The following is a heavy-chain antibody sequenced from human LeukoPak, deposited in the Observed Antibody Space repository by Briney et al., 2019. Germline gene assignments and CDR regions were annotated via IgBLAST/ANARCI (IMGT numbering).Heavy chain of an antibody. CDR2: IYSGGRT. D-gene: IGHD4-17*01. Sequence: PGGSLRLSCAASGFTVSSNYMNWVRQAPGKGLEWVSVIYSGGRTYYADSVKGRFTISRDSSKNTLYLQMNSLRAEDTAVYYCARNKWGDYTGGDYWGQGTLVTVSS. CDR3: ARNKWGDYTGGDY. V-gene: IGHV3-53*01. CDR1: GFTVSSNY. J-gene: IGHJ4*02.